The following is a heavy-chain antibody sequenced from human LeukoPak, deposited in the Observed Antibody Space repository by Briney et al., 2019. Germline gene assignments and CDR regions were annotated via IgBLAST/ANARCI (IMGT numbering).Heavy chain of an antibody. CDR1: GFSFSNYW. Sequence: GGSLRLSCAASGFSFSNYWMSWVRQTPGKGLEWVANIKHDRSEEHYVDSVQGRFTISRDNAKNLLYLQMSSLRAEDTAVYYCASNWNYVRGYGMDVWGQGTTVTVSS. CDR2: IKHDRSEE. J-gene: IGHJ6*02. D-gene: IGHD1-7*01. V-gene: IGHV3-7*01. CDR3: ASNWNYVRGYGMDV.